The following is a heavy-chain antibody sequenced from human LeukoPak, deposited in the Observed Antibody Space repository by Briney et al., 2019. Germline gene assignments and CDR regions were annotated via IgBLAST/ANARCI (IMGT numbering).Heavy chain of an antibody. CDR3: ARGNSGWTAYYYYYMDV. D-gene: IGHD6-19*01. CDR1: RYTFTRYD. V-gene: IGHV1-8*03. CDR2: MNPNRGNT. J-gene: IGHJ6*03. Sequence: ASVKVSCKASRYTFTRYDIHWVGQAAGQGLEGMGWMNPNRGNTHYAHKLQGRVTITKNTSISTAYIELSSLRSEDTAVYYCARGNSGWTAYYYYYMDVWSKGTTVTVSS.